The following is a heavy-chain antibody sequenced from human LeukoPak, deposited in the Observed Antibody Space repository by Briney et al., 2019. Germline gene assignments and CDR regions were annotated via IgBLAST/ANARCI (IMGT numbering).Heavy chain of an antibody. D-gene: IGHD2-15*01. CDR2: IYTSGST. V-gene: IGHV4-61*02. CDR1: GGSISSGSYY. CDR3: ARAPRGNSFDY. J-gene: IGHJ4*02. Sequence: SETLSLTCTVSGGSISSGSYYWSWIRQPAWKRLEWIGRIYTSGSTNYNPSLKSRVTISVDTSKNQFSLKLSSVTAADTAVYYCARAPRGNSFDYWGQGTLVTVSS.